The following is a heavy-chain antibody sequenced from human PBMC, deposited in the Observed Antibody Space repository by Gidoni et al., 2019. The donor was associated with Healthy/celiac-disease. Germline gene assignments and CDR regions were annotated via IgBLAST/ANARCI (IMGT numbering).Heavy chain of an antibody. V-gene: IGHV2-5*02. CDR1: GISLSTSGVG. Sequence: QITLTEPGPPLVIPTQTLPLTSTFSGISLSTSGVGGAWIRQPPGKALEWLALIYWDDDKRYSPSLKSRLTITKDTSKNQVVLTMTNMDPVDTATYYCAHRLPDTTYSSSWYDAFDIWGQGTMVTVSS. J-gene: IGHJ3*02. CDR2: IYWDDDK. D-gene: IGHD6-13*01. CDR3: AHRLPDTTYSSSWYDAFDI.